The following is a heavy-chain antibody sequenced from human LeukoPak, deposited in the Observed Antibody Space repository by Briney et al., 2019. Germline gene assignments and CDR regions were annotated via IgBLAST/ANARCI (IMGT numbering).Heavy chain of an antibody. CDR3: ARDLGDTWIQLWPRGDS. CDR1: GYRFTSYD. V-gene: IGHV1-2*02. Sequence: GASVKVSCKASGYRFTSYDIHWVRQAPRQGLEWMGWINPDSGATLSAQKFQGRFSMTRDTPMSTAYMELSSLRSDDTAVYYCARDLGDTWIQLWPRGDSWGQGTLVTVSS. J-gene: IGHJ4*02. D-gene: IGHD5-18*01. CDR2: INPDSGAT.